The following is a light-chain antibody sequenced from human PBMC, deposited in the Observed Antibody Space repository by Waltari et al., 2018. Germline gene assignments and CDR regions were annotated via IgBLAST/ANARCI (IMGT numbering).Light chain of an antibody. V-gene: IGKV1-5*03. Sequence: DIQMTQSPSTLSASIGDRVTITCRARQSIRSWLAWYQQKPGKAPKLLIYKASNLESGVPSRFSGSGSGTEFTLTISSLQPDDFATYYCQQYDSYSYTFGQGTKLEIK. CDR2: KAS. CDR3: QQYDSYSYT. CDR1: QSIRSW. J-gene: IGKJ2*01.